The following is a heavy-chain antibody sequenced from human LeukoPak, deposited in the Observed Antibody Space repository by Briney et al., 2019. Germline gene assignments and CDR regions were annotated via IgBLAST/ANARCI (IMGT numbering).Heavy chain of an antibody. Sequence: ASVKVSCIASGYTFTGYYMHWVRQAPGQGLEWMGWINPNSGGTNYAQKFQGWVTMTRDTSISTAYMELSRLRSDDTAVYYCARAITMVLYGMDVWGQGTTATVSS. CDR3: ARAITMVLYGMDV. CDR1: GYTFTGYY. D-gene: IGHD3-10*01. V-gene: IGHV1-2*04. CDR2: INPNSGGT. J-gene: IGHJ6*02.